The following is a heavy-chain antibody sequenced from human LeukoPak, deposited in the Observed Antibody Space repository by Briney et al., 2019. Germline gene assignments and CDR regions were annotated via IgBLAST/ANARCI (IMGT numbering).Heavy chain of an antibody. D-gene: IGHD3-10*01. Sequence: SETPSLTCTVSGGSISSYYWSWLRQSVGKGLEWIGHIYTSGSTNYNPSFKSRVTISVDTSKNQFSLKLSSVTAADTAVYYCARDAGSYTYYYGSGSLNWFDSWGQGTLVTVSS. J-gene: IGHJ5*01. V-gene: IGHV4-4*07. CDR1: GGSISSYY. CDR2: IYTSGST. CDR3: ARDAGSYTYYYGSGSLNWFDS.